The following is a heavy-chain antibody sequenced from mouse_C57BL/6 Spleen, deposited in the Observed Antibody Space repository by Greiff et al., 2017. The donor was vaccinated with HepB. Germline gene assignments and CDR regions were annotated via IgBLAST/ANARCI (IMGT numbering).Heavy chain of an antibody. CDR2: IRLKSDNYAT. CDR3: TGGATVVPFAY. V-gene: IGHV6-3*01. Sequence: EVKVEESGGGLVQPGGSMKLSGGASGFTFSNYWMNWVRQSPEKGLEWVAQIRLKSDNYATHYAESVKGRFTISRDDSKSSVYLQMNNLRAEETGIYYCTGGATVVPFAYWGQGTLVTVSA. D-gene: IGHD1-1*01. J-gene: IGHJ3*01. CDR1: GFTFSNYW.